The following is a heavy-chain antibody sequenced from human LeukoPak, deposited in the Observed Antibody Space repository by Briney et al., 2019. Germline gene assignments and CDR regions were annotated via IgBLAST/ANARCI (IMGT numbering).Heavy chain of an antibody. D-gene: IGHD4-17*01. J-gene: IGHJ6*02. CDR1: GFTVSSNY. CDR3: ARGLTTVTDYGMDV. Sequence: QPGGSLRLSCAASGFTVSSNYMSWVRQAPGKGLEWVSVIYSGGSTYYADSVKGRFTISRDNSKNTLYLQMNSLRAEDTAVYYCARGLTTVTDYGMDVWGQGTTVTVSS. V-gene: IGHV3-66*01. CDR2: IYSGGST.